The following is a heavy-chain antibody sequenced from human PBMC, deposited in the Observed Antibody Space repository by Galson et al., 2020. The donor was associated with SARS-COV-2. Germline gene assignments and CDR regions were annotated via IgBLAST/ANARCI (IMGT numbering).Heavy chain of an antibody. D-gene: IGHD3-22*01. J-gene: IGHJ4*02. V-gene: IGHV3-53*01. CDR1: GFTVSSNY. CDR2: IYSGGST. CDR3: ARDPSDSSGYYDY. Sequence: GGSLRLSCAASGFTVSSNYMSWVRQAPGKGLEWVSVIYSGGSTYYADSVKGRFTISRDNSKNTLYLQMNSLRAEDTAVYYCARDPSDSSGYYDYWGQGTLVTASS.